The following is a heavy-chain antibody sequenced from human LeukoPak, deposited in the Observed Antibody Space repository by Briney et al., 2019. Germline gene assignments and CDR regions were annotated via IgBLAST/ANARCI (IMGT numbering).Heavy chain of an antibody. V-gene: IGHV3-23*01. CDR1: GFIFNNFG. J-gene: IGHJ4*02. D-gene: IGHD3-22*01. Sequence: GGSLRLSCTASGFIFNNFGLMWVRQAPGKGLEWVSAISNDGGGKTYPDFVKGRFTITRDNSKSTLFLQMISLRAEDTALYYCAKGSSGYFADLWGRGTLVSVSS. CDR3: AKGSSGYFADL. CDR2: ISNDGGGK.